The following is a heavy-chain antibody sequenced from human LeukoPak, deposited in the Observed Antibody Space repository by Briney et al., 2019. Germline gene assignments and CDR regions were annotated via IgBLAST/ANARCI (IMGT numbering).Heavy chain of an antibody. V-gene: IGHV1-8*01. Sequence: ASVKVSCKASGYTFTIYDINWVRQATGQGLEWMGWMNPNSGNTGYAQKFQGRVTMTRDTSINTAYMELSSLTSDDTAVYYCARESPQRSGYSYPHWGQGTLVTVSS. CDR1: GYTFTIYD. CDR3: ARESPQRSGYSYPH. D-gene: IGHD5-18*01. J-gene: IGHJ4*02. CDR2: MNPNSGNT.